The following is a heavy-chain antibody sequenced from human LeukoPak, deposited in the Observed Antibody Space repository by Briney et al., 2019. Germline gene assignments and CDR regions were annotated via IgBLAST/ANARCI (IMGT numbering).Heavy chain of an antibody. CDR3: ARDRGSRNILTDYFDY. D-gene: IGHD3-9*01. J-gene: IGHJ4*02. Sequence: GASVKVSCKTSGYTFTDYYMFWLRQAPGQGLEWVGWINPNSGDTHYAQKFQGRVTMTRDTSISTAYMELSRLISDDTAVYYCARDRGSRNILTDYFDYWGQGTLVTASS. CDR2: INPNSGDT. CDR1: GYTFTDYY. V-gene: IGHV1-2*02.